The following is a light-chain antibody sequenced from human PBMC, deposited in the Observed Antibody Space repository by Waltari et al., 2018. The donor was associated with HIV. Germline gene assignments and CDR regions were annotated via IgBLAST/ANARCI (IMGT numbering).Light chain of an antibody. J-gene: IGLJ2*01. CDR1: TSDIHDYNF. CDR3: SSFAGSNKL. V-gene: IGLV2-8*01. CDR2: EVA. Sequence: QSALTQPPSASGSPGQSVNMSCTGPTSDIHDYNFISWYQQYSGKAPKRIIFEVAKRPSGVPERFSGSRSGNTASLIVSGLQAEDEAVYFCSSFAGSNKLFGGGTKLTVL.